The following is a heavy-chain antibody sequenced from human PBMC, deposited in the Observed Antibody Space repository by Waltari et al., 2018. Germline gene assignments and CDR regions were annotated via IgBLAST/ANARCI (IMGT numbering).Heavy chain of an antibody. D-gene: IGHD6-6*01. CDR2: IYYSGST. CDR1: GGSISSSSYY. V-gene: IGHV4-39*01. Sequence: QLQLQESGPGLVKPSETLSLTCTVSGGSISSSSYYWGWIRQPPGKGLEWIGSIYYSGSTYYNPSLKSRVTISVDTSKNQFSLKRSSVTAADTAVYYCARQGRPRQLGPSDYYFDYWGQGTLVTVSS. CDR3: ARQGRPRQLGPSDYYFDY. J-gene: IGHJ4*02.